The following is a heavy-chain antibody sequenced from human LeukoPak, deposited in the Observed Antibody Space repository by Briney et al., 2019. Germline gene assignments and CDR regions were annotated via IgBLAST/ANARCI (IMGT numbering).Heavy chain of an antibody. CDR3: AKGLSSGYSGSDY. D-gene: IGHD3-22*01. J-gene: IGHJ4*02. CDR2: SSYDGSNK. Sequence: PGGSLRLSCEASGFTFSSYAMHWVRQAPGKGLEWVALSSYDGSNKYYADSVKGRFTISRDNSKNTLNLQMNSLRVEDTAVYYCAKGLSSGYSGSDYWGQGTRVTVSS. CDR1: GFTFSSYA. V-gene: IGHV3-30*04.